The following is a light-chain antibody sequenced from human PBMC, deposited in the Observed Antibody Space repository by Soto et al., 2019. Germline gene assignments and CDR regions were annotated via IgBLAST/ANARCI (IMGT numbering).Light chain of an antibody. CDR3: KEYNNWYPIT. J-gene: IGKJ4*01. CDR1: QSISSK. V-gene: IGKV3-15*01. Sequence: EIVMTQSPATLSVSPGERATLSCRASQSISSKLAWYQQKPGQAPRLLIYGASTRATGIPVRFSGSGSGTELILNITSMQSEDFAVYYCKEYNNWYPITFGGGTKVEIK. CDR2: GAS.